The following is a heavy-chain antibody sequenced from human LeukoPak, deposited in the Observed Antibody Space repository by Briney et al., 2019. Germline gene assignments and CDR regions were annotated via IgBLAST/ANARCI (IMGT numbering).Heavy chain of an antibody. D-gene: IGHD1-26*01. V-gene: IGHV3-23*01. Sequence: QTGGSLRLSCAASGFTFSSYAMSWVRQAPGKGLEWVSAISGSGGSTYYADSVKGRFTISRDNSKNTLYLQMNSLRAEDTAVYYCANNRDKWNYYYMDVWGKGTTVTVSS. CDR3: ANNRDKWNYYYMDV. CDR1: GFTFSSYA. J-gene: IGHJ6*03. CDR2: ISGSGGST.